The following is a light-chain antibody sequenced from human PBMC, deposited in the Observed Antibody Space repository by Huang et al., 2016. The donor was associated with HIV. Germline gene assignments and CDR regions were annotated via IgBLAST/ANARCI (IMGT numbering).Light chain of an antibody. CDR1: QSVSTR. V-gene: IGKV1-5*03. Sequence: DIQMTQSPSTLSAAIGDRVTITCRASQSVSTRLAWYQQKPGKAPRLLIQEASSLESGVPSRLSGSGSVTEFTLTISSLQPDDSATYSCQQYNTFTFGPGTKVDI. CDR3: QQYNTFT. J-gene: IGKJ3*01. CDR2: EAS.